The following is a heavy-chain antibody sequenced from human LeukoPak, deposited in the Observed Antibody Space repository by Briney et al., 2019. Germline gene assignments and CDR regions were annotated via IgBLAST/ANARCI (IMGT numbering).Heavy chain of an antibody. CDR1: GGSFSSSSYY. J-gene: IGHJ4*02. D-gene: IGHD5-12*01. Sequence: SQTLSLTCTVSGGSFSSSSYYWTWIRQHPGGGLEWTGSIYYRATTYYSPSLKSRLTITVDTSNSQFSLNLRSVTAADTAVYYCARDGGGYDLEYWGGGTLVTVSS. CDR2: IYYRATT. V-gene: IGHV4-31*03. CDR3: ARDGGGYDLEY.